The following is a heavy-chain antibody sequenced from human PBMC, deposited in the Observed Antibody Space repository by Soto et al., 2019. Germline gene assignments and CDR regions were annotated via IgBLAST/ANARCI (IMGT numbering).Heavy chain of an antibody. J-gene: IGHJ6*02. CDR2: TYYRSKWYN. D-gene: IGHD6-13*01. Sequence: SQTLSLTCAISGDSVSSNSAAWNWIRQSPSRGLEWLGRTYYRSKWYNDYAVFVKSRITINPDTSNNQFSLQLNSVTPEDTAVYYCAREEASSSWYYYYGMDVWGQGTTVTVSS. V-gene: IGHV6-1*01. CDR3: AREEASSSWYYYYGMDV. CDR1: GDSVSSNSAA.